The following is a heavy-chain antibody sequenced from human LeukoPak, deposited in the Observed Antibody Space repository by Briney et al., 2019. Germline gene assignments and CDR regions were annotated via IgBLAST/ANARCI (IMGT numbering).Heavy chain of an antibody. CDR1: GFTFSSYA. D-gene: IGHD2-15*01. V-gene: IGHV3-23*01. CDR3: AKDGDLGYCSGGSCYSAY. Sequence: PGGSLRLSCAASGFTFSSYAMSWVRQAPGKGLEWASAISGSGDNTYYADSVKGRLTISRDNSKNTLYLQMNSLRAEDTAVYFCAKDGDLGYCSGGSCYSAYWGQGTLVTVSS. J-gene: IGHJ4*02. CDR2: ISGSGDNT.